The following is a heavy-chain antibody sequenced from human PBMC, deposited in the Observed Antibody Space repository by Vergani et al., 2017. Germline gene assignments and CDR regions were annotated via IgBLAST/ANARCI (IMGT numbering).Heavy chain of an antibody. CDR1: GSTVSGNY. CDR3: ATKSCGTPGCQIGYFRE. J-gene: IGHJ1*01. D-gene: IGHD1-1*01. Sequence: LQLVESGGGLVQPGGSLRLSCAASGSTVSGNYMTWVRQAPGKGLEWVAVISYDGTQKYYADCVKGRFTISRDNSKSTLYLQMNSLRTEDTAVYYCATKSCGTPGCQIGYFREWGQGTLVTVSS. CDR2: ISYDGTQK. V-gene: IGHV3-30*03.